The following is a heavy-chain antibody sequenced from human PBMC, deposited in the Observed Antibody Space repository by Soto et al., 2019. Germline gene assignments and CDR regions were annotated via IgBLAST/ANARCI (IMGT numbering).Heavy chain of an antibody. CDR3: AGGSPSDKPADY. Sequence: QVQLVQSGAEVKKPGASVKVSCKASRYTFTNYYFHWVRQAPGQGLEWMGIMNPSGGSASYAQKFQGRVTMTRDTSTSTVYMELSRLRSEDTAVYYCAGGSPSDKPADYWGQGTLVTVSS. V-gene: IGHV1-46*03. D-gene: IGHD2-15*01. CDR1: RYTFTNYY. J-gene: IGHJ4*02. CDR2: MNPSGGSA.